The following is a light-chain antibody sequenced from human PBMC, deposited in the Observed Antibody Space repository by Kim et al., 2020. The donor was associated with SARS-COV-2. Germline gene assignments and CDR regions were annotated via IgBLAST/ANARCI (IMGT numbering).Light chain of an antibody. CDR3: HLYGSLPPWS. CDR2: GAS. V-gene: IGKV3-20*01. Sequence: PGERATLSCRASETVSNSFIAWYQQKPGQAPRLLIYGASTRATGIPDRFTGSGSGTDFTLTIRRLEPEDFAVYYCHLYGSLPPWSFGQGTKVDIK. J-gene: IGKJ1*01. CDR1: ETVSNSF.